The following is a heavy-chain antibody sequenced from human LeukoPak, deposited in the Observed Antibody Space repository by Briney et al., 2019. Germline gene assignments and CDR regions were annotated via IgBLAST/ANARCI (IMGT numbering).Heavy chain of an antibody. CDR1: GGSFSGYY. D-gene: IGHD6-13*01. Sequence: PSETLSLTCAVYGGSFSGYYWSWIRQPLGKGLEWIGEINHSGSTNYNPSLKSRVTISVDTSKNQFSLKLSSVTAADTAVYYCASAESGQQLADYWGQGTLVTVSS. CDR3: ASAESGQQLADY. V-gene: IGHV4-34*01. CDR2: INHSGST. J-gene: IGHJ4*02.